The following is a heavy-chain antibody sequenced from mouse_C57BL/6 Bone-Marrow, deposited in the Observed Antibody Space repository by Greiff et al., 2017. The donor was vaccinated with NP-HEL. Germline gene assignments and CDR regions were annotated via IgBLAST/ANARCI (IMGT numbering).Heavy chain of an antibody. CDR2: IDPETGGT. CDR3: TRGAGRGLGEAY. J-gene: IGHJ3*01. D-gene: IGHD3-3*01. V-gene: IGHV1-15*01. CDR1: GYTFTDYE. Sequence: QVQLQQSGAELVRPGASVTLSCKASGYTFTDYEMHWVKQTPVHGLEWIGAIDPETGGTAYNQKFKGKAILTADKSSSTAYMELRSLTSEDSAVYYCTRGAGRGLGEAYWGQGTLVTVSA.